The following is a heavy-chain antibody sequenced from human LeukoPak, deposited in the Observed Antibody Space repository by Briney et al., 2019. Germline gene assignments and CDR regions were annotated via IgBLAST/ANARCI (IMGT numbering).Heavy chain of an antibody. Sequence: VGSLRLSCAASGFTFSSYEMNWVRQAPGKGLEWVSYISSSGSTIYYADSVKGRFTISRDNAKNSLYLQMNSLRAEDTAVYYCARCRTYYYDSSGYPAMYYYYMDVWGKGTTVTVSS. CDR1: GFTFSSYE. D-gene: IGHD3-22*01. CDR2: ISSSGSTI. V-gene: IGHV3-48*03. J-gene: IGHJ6*03. CDR3: ARCRTYYYDSSGYPAMYYYYMDV.